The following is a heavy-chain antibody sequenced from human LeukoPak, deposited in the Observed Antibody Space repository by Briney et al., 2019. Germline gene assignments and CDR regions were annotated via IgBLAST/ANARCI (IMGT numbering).Heavy chain of an antibody. CDR2: IKSKTDGGTT. V-gene: IGHV3-15*01. Sequence: GGSLRLSCAASGFTFSNAWMSWVRQAPGKGLEWVGRIKSKTDGGTTDYAAPVKGRFTISRDDSKNTLYLQMNSLKTEDTAVYYCTTVWYSSGWTIDYWGQGTLVTVSS. CDR1: GFTFSNAW. J-gene: IGHJ4*02. D-gene: IGHD6-19*01. CDR3: TTVWYSSGWTIDY.